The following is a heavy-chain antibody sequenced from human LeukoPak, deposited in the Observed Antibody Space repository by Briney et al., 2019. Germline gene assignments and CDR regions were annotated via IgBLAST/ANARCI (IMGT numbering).Heavy chain of an antibody. Sequence: SETLSLTCTVSGGSTSSYYWSWIRQPPGKGLEWIGYIYYSGSTNYNPSLKSRVTISVDTSKNQFSLKLSSVTAPDTAVYYCARTVDTPEMAYWWSYAFDIWGQGTMVTVSS. D-gene: IGHD2-8*02. V-gene: IGHV4-59*08. J-gene: IGHJ3*02. CDR2: IYYSGST. CDR1: GGSTSSYY. CDR3: ARTVDTPEMAYWWSYAFDI.